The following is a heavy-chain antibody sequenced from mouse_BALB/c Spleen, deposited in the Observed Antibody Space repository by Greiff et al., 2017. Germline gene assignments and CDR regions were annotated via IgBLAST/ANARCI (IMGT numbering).Heavy chain of an antibody. D-gene: IGHD2-14*01. CDR1: GYTFTDYW. Sequence: QVQLQQPGAELVMPGASVKMSCKASGYTFTDYWMHWVKQRPGQGLEWIGAIDTSDSYTSYNQKFKGKATLTVDESSSTAYMQLSSLTSEDSAVYYCARWHRYEVYWGQGTTLTVSS. V-gene: IGHV1-69*01. J-gene: IGHJ2*01. CDR3: ARWHRYEVY. CDR2: IDTSDSYT.